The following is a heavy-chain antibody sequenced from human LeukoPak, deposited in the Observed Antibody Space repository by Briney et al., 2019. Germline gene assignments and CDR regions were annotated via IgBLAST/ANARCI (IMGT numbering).Heavy chain of an antibody. J-gene: IGHJ3*02. V-gene: IGHV1-69*05. D-gene: IGHD3-10*01. CDR1: GYTFTGYY. CDR3: ARASSDMYDFEI. CDR2: IIPIFGAT. Sequence: GASVKVSCKASGYTFTGYYLHWVRQAPGQGLEWMGRIIPIFGATKYAQNFQGRVTITTDESTITVYMELSSLRSEDTALYYCARASSDMYDFEIWGQGTMVTVSS.